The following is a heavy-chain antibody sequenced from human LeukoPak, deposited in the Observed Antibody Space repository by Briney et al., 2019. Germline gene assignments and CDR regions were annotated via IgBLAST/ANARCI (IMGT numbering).Heavy chain of an antibody. CDR2: IYYSGST. V-gene: IGHV4-31*03. J-gene: IGHJ4*02. CDR1: VGSISSGGYY. CDR3: ARSTDMVRGVIGY. D-gene: IGHD3-10*01. Sequence: PSETLSLTCTVSVGSISSGGYYWTWIRQHPGKGLEWIGYIYYSGSTYYNPSLKSRLTISIDTSKNQFSLKLSSVTAADTAVYYCARSTDMVRGVIGYWGQGTLVTVSS.